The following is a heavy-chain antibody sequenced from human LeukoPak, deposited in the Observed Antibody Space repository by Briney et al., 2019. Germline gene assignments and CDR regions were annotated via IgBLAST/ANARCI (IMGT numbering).Heavy chain of an antibody. CDR1: GGSISSYY. V-gene: IGHV4-59*01. J-gene: IGHJ6*02. CDR2: IYYSGST. Sequence: SETLSLTCTVSGGSISSYYWSWIRQPPGKGLEWIGYIYYSGSTNYNPSLKSRVTIPVDTSKNQFSLKLSSVTAADTAVYYCARSNYYGSGIEDGMDVWGQGTTVTVSS. D-gene: IGHD3-10*01. CDR3: ARSNYYGSGIEDGMDV.